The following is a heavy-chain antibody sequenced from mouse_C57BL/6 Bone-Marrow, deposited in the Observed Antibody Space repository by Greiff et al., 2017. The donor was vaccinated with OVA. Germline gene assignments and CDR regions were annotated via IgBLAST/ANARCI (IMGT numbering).Heavy chain of an antibody. D-gene: IGHD2-4*01. Sequence: VQLQQSGPVLVKPGASVKMSCKASGYTFTDYYMNWVKQSHGKSLEWIGVINPYNGGTSYNQKFKGKATLSVDQSSSTAYMELNSLTSEDSAVYYCARYYDYGWFAYWGQGTLVTVSA. CDR1: GYTFTDYY. CDR3: ARYYDYGWFAY. CDR2: INPYNGGT. J-gene: IGHJ3*01. V-gene: IGHV1-19*01.